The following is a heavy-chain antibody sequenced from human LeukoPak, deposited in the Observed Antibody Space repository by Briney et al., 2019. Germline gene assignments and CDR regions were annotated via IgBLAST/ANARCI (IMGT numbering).Heavy chain of an antibody. V-gene: IGHV3-21*01. J-gene: IGHJ4*02. CDR1: GFTFSSYS. CDR3: ARDPSKWELPVDY. Sequence: PGGSLRLSCTASGFTFSSYSLNWVRQAPGKGLEWVSSVSTGSNYIYYADSVKGRFTISRDNDKNSLYLQMNSLRAEDTAVYYCARDPSKWELPVDYWGQGTLVTVSS. CDR2: VSTGSNYI. D-gene: IGHD1-26*01.